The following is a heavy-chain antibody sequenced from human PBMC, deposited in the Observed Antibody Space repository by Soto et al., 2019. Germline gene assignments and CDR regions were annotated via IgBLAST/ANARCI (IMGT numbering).Heavy chain of an antibody. CDR3: ARDYVYSPYSSSLDP. J-gene: IGHJ5*02. Sequence: SVTLSLTCSVSGGSVSSGSYYWSWIRQPPGKGLEWIGYIYYSGSTNYNPSLKSRVTISVDTSKNQFSLKLSSVTAADTAVYYCARDYVYSPYSSSLDPWGQGTLVTVSS. V-gene: IGHV4-61*01. D-gene: IGHD6-13*01. CDR1: GGSVSSGSYY. CDR2: IYYSGST.